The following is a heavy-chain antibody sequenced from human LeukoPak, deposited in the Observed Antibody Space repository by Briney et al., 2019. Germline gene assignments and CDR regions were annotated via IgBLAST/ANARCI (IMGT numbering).Heavy chain of an antibody. Sequence: SETLSLTCAVSGGSISSGGYSWSWIRQPPGKGLEWIGYIYHSGSTYYNPSLKSRVTISVDRSKNQFSLKLSSVTAADTAVYYCARSPPLRFLEWLSGESYYFDYWGQGTLVTVSS. J-gene: IGHJ4*02. CDR2: IYHSGST. D-gene: IGHD3-3*01. CDR3: ARSPPLRFLEWLSGESYYFDY. CDR1: GGSISSGGYS. V-gene: IGHV4-30-2*01.